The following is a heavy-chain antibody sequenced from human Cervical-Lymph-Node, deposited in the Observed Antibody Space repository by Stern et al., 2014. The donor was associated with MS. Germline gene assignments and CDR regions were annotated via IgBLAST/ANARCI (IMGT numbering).Heavy chain of an antibody. Sequence: VQLVESGSELKKPGASVKVSCTGHGYRFTSYGMNWVRQAPGPGLEWMGRINTNTGNPTYAQDFTGRFVFSLDTSVSTAYLEITSLKAEDTAVYYCLSDYNWGQGTLVTVSS. J-gene: IGHJ4*02. V-gene: IGHV7-4-1*02. CDR2: INTNTGNP. D-gene: IGHD5-24*01. CDR1: GYRFTSYG. CDR3: LSDYN.